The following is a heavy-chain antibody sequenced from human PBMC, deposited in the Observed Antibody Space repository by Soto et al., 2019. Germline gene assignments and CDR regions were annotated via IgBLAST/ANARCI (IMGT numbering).Heavy chain of an antibody. CDR3: ARSGVWGSYRYTNYFDY. Sequence: PSETLSLTCTVSGGSISSSNWWSWVRQPPGKGLEWIGEIYHSGSTNYNPSLKSRVTISVDKSKNQFSLKLSSVTAADTAVYYCARSGVWGSYRYTNYFDYWGQGTLVTVSS. CDR1: GGSISSSNW. CDR2: IYHSGST. V-gene: IGHV4-4*02. D-gene: IGHD3-16*02. J-gene: IGHJ4*02.